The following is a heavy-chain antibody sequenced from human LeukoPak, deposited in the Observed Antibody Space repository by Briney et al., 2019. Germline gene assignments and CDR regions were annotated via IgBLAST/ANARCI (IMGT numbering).Heavy chain of an antibody. J-gene: IGHJ4*02. Sequence: GASVKVSCKASGYTFTNNFMHWVRQAPGQGLEWIGIINPSGDNTWYAQKFQGRVTMTEDTSTDTAYMELTSLRSEDTAVYYCATSPGYDYWGQGTLVTVSS. V-gene: IGHV1-46*01. CDR1: GYTFTNNF. CDR2: INPSGDNT. D-gene: IGHD1-14*01. CDR3: ATSPGYDY.